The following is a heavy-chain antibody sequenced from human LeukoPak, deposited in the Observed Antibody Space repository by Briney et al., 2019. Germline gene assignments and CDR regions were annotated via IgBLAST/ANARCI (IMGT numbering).Heavy chain of an antibody. CDR3: TRVRIAVAGRGRYFDY. J-gene: IGHJ4*02. CDR2: TRSKAYGGTT. Sequence: HPGRSLRLSCTASGFTFGDYAMSWVRQAPGKGLEWVGFTRSKAYGGTTEYAASVKGRFTISRDDSKSIAYLQMNSLKTEDTAVYYCTRVRIAVAGRGRYFDYWGQGTLVTVSS. D-gene: IGHD6-19*01. CDR1: GFTFGDYA. V-gene: IGHV3-49*04.